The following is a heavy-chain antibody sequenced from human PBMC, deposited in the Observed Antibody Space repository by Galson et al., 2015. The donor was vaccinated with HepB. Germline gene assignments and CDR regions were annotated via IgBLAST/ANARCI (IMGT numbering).Heavy chain of an antibody. CDR2: ISYDGSNK. CDR1: GFTFSSYG. Sequence: SLRLSCAASGFTFSSYGMHWVRQAPGKGLEWVAVISYDGSNKYYADSVKGRFTISRDNSKNTLYLQMNSLRAEDMAVYYCAKDRLELRGALDYWGQGTLVTVSS. CDR3: AKDRLELRGALDY. J-gene: IGHJ4*02. V-gene: IGHV3-30*18. D-gene: IGHD1-7*01.